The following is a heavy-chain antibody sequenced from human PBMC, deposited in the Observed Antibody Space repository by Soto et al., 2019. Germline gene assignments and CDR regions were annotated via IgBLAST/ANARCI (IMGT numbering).Heavy chain of an antibody. CDR3: ARDPGDRNGVSV. D-gene: IGHD1-26*01. CDR1: GFTVSSDY. V-gene: IGHV3-66*01. Sequence: EVQVVESGGGLVQPGGSLRLSCAASGFTVSSDYMSWVRQAPGKGLKWVSVIYSGGSTYYADSVKGRFTISRDNSKNTLYLQMNSLRAEDTAVYYCARDPGDRNGVSVWGQGTTVTVSS. J-gene: IGHJ6*02. CDR2: IYSGGST.